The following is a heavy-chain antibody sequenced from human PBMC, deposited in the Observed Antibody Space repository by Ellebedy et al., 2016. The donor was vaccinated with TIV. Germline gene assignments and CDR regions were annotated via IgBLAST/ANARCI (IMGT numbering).Heavy chain of an antibody. Sequence: ASVKVSCKASGYSFTAHGITWVRQAPGQGLEWLGWISGFNGDTKYAQNVQDRVTLTTDTSTNTAYMELRSLRPDDTAVYFCARDLPLALPVAGNRRIDSWGQGTLVTVSS. CDR2: ISGFNGDT. CDR1: GYSFTAHG. J-gene: IGHJ4*02. D-gene: IGHD6-19*01. V-gene: IGHV1-18*04. CDR3: ARDLPLALPVAGNRRIDS.